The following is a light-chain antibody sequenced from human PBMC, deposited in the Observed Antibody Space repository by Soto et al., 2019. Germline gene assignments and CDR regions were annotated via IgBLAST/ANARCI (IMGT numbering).Light chain of an antibody. J-gene: IGLJ2*01. CDR3: VLYMGSGISL. Sequence: QTVVTQEPSFSVSPGGTVTLTCALSSGSVSSTYFPTWYQQTPGQPPRTLIYTTNTRSSGVPDRFSGSILGNKAALTTTGAQADDESDYYCVLYMGSGISLFGGGTKLTVL. CDR1: SGSVSSTYF. CDR2: TTN. V-gene: IGLV8-61*01.